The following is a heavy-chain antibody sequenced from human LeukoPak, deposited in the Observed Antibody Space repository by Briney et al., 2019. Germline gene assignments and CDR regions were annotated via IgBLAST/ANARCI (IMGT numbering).Heavy chain of an antibody. J-gene: IGHJ6*03. D-gene: IGHD3-16*02. Sequence: PFGTPSPTCTVSGASLSSFYWGWIPASAGKGLEWVGGIYPSGTTNYNPSLRSRVTISVDKSKNQFSLTLTSVTAADTAIYYCARDSPRDNIVYYYYMDVWGKGTTVTVSS. CDR3: ARDSPRDNIVYYYYMDV. V-gene: IGHV4-4*07. CDR2: IYPSGTT. CDR1: GASLSSFY.